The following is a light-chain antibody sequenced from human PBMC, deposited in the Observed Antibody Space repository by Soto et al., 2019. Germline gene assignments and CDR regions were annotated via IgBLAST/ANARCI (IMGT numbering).Light chain of an antibody. J-gene: IGKJ2*03. CDR2: DTS. Sequence: EVVLTQSPATLSLSPGERATLSCRASQSVGSYLAWYQQTPGQAPRLLIYDTSNRATGIPARFSGSGSGTDFTLTISSLEPEDSAVYFCQRRRLWYSFGQGTKLEIK. CDR1: QSVGSY. V-gene: IGKV3-11*01. CDR3: QRRRLWYS.